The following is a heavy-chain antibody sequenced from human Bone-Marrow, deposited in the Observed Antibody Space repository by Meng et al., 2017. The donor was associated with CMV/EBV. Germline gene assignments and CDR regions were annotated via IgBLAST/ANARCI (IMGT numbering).Heavy chain of an antibody. CDR2: INPSGGST. Sequence: SCKESGYTFTSYYMHWVRQAPGQGLEWMGIINPSGGSTSYAQKFQGRVTMTRDTSTSTVYMELSSLRSEDTAVYYCARDTVANFDYWGQGSLVTVSS. CDR1: GYTFTSYY. J-gene: IGHJ4*02. D-gene: IGHD5-12*01. CDR3: ARDTVANFDY. V-gene: IGHV1-46*01.